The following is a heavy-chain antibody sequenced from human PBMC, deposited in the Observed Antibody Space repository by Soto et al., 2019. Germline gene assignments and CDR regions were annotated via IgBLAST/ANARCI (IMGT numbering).Heavy chain of an antibody. J-gene: IGHJ6*02. CDR1: GFTFSGSA. CDR2: IRSKANSYAT. V-gene: IGHV3-73*01. Sequence: GGSLRLSCAASGFTFSGSAMHWVRQASGKGLEWVGRIRSKANSYATAYAASVKGRFTISRDDSKNTAYLQMNSLKTEDTAVYYCTRASSITMVRGVISSKYGMDVWGQGTTVTVSS. D-gene: IGHD3-10*01. CDR3: TRASSITMVRGVISSKYGMDV.